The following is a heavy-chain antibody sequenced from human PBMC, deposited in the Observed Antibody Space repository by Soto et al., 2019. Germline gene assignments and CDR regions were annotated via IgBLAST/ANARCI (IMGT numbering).Heavy chain of an antibody. CDR3: ARHLTYCSAGSCYSDFPYYGMDV. CDR1: GGSISSSSYY. J-gene: IGHJ6*02. D-gene: IGHD2-15*01. V-gene: IGHV4-39*01. Sequence: SETLSLTCTVSGGSISSSSYYWGWIRQPPGKGLEWIGSIFYSGSTYYNPSLKSRVTISVDTSKNQFSLKLSSVTAADTAVYYCARHLTYCSAGSCYSDFPYYGMDVWXQGTTVT. CDR2: IFYSGST.